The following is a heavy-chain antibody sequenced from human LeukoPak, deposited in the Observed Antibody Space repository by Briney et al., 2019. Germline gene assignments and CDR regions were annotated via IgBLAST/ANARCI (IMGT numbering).Heavy chain of an antibody. V-gene: IGHV4-59*01. CDR3: ARDSVGWSDAFDI. D-gene: IGHD1-26*01. CDR2: IYYSGST. Sequence: SETLSLTCTVSGGSISSYYWSWIRQPPGKGLEWIGYIYYSGSTNYNPSLKSRVTISVDTSKNQFSLKLSSVTAADTAVYYCARDSVGWSDAFDIWGQGTMVTVSS. J-gene: IGHJ3*02. CDR1: GGSISSYY.